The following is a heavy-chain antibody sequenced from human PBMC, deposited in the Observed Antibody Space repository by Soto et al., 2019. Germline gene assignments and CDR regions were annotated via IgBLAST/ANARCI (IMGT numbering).Heavy chain of an antibody. CDR2: IIPIFGTA. V-gene: IGHV1-69*12. CDR3: AGAPRKYGGGWYVFAP. Sequence: QVQLVQSGAEVKKPGSSVKVSCKASGGTFSSYAISWVRQAPGQGLEWMGGIIPIFGTANYAQKFQGRVTINADDSTSTAYMELSSRRSEDTAVYYCAGAPRKYGGGWYVFAPWGQGTLVTVSS. J-gene: IGHJ5*02. CDR1: GGTFSSYA. D-gene: IGHD6-19*01.